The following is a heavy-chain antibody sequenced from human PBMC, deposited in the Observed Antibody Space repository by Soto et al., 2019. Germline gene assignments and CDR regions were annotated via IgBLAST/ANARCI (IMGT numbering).Heavy chain of an antibody. CDR3: ARDELVDAFDI. V-gene: IGHV4-59*01. Sequence: PSETLSLTCTVSGGSISSYYWSWIRQPPGKGLEWIGYIYYSGSTNYNPSLKSRVTISVDTSKNQFSLKLSFVTAADTAVYYCARDELVDAFDIWGQGTMVTVSS. CDR2: IYYSGST. D-gene: IGHD6-6*01. CDR1: GGSISSYY. J-gene: IGHJ3*02.